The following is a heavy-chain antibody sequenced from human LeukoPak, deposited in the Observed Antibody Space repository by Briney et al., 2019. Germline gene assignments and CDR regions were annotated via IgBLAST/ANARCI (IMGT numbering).Heavy chain of an antibody. D-gene: IGHD6-25*01. Sequence: SVTVSCKASGYTFTGYYLHWVRQAPGPGLEWMGWINLNSGGTNYAQKFQGRVTMTRDTSISTAYMELSRLRSGDTAVYYCARVPRAGKNFFDYWGQGTLVTVSS. CDR2: INLNSGGT. V-gene: IGHV1-2*02. CDR1: GYTFTGYY. J-gene: IGHJ4*02. CDR3: ARVPRAGKNFFDY.